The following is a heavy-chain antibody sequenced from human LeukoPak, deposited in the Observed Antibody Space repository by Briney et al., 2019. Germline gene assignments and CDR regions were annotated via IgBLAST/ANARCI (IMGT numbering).Heavy chain of an antibody. J-gene: IGHJ4*02. D-gene: IGHD6-13*01. Sequence: ASVKVSCKASGYTFTSYYMHWVRQAPGQGLEWMGIINPSGGSTSYAQKFQGRVTMTRDTSTSTVYMELSSLRSEDTAVYYCARAKSKLEAAAATDYWGQGTLVTVSS. CDR2: INPSGGST. CDR1: GYTFTSYY. CDR3: ARAKSKLEAAAATDY. V-gene: IGHV1-46*01.